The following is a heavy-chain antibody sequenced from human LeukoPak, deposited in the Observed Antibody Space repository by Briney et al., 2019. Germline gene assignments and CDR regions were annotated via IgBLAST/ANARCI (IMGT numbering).Heavy chain of an antibody. CDR2: MNPNSGNT. Sequence: ASVKVSCKASGYTFTSYDINWVRQATGQGLEWMGWMNPNSGNTGYAQKFQGRVTITRNTSISTAYMELSSLRSEDTAVYYCARGERAAAGMPTTDYWGQGTLVTVSS. CDR3: ARGERAAAGMPTTDY. D-gene: IGHD6-13*01. CDR1: GYTFTSYD. J-gene: IGHJ4*02. V-gene: IGHV1-8*03.